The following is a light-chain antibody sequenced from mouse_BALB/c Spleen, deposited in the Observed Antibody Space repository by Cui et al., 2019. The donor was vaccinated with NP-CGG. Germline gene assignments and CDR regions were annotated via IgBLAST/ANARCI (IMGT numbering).Light chain of an antibody. Sequence: QAVVTQEPALTTSPGETVTLTCRSSTGAVTTSNYANWVQEKPDHLFTGLIGGTNNRAPGIPGRFSGSLIGDKAALTITGAQTEDEAIYFCALWYSNHWVFGGGTKVTVL. CDR2: GTN. CDR3: ALWYSNHWV. V-gene: IGLV1*01. J-gene: IGLJ1*01. CDR1: TGAVTTSNY.